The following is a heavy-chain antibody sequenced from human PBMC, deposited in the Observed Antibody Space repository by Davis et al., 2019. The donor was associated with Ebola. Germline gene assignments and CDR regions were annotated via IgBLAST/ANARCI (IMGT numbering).Heavy chain of an antibody. J-gene: IGHJ4*02. Sequence: GESLKISCAASGFTFSSYSMNWVRQAPGKGLEWVSSISSSSSYIYYADSVKGRFTISRDNAKNSLYLQMNSLRAEDTAVYYCARTTRGSGWFLDYWGQGTLVTVSS. V-gene: IGHV3-21*04. CDR2: ISSSSSYI. CDR3: ARTTRGSGWFLDY. CDR1: GFTFSSYS. D-gene: IGHD6-19*01.